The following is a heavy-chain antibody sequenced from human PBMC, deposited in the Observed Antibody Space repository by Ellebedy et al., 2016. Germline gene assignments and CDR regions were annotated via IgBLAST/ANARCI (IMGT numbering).Heavy chain of an antibody. Sequence: GESLKISCAASGFTFSTYWMSWVRQAPGKGLEWVANIRQDGGEKYYVDSVKGRFNISRDNAKNSLYLQMNGLRAEDTAVYYCARNQLLVYDVFNVWGQGTMVTVSS. CDR2: IRQDGGEK. CDR3: ARNQLLVYDVFNV. V-gene: IGHV3-7*03. J-gene: IGHJ3*01. CDR1: GFTFSTYW. D-gene: IGHD6-19*01.